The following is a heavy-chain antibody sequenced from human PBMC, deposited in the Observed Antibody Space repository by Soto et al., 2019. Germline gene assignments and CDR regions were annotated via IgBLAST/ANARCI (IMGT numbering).Heavy chain of an antibody. CDR2: IWYDGSNK. D-gene: IGHD3-9*01. CDR3: ARDSSSYDILTGYYYYYYGMDV. J-gene: IGHJ6*02. CDR1: GFTFSSYG. Sequence: QVQLVESGGGVVQPGRSLRLSCAASGFTFSSYGMHWVRQAPGKGLEWVAVIWYDGSNKYYADSVKGRFTISRDNSKNTLHLQMNSLRAEDTAVYYCARDSSSYDILTGYYYYYYGMDVWGQGTTVTVSS. V-gene: IGHV3-33*01.